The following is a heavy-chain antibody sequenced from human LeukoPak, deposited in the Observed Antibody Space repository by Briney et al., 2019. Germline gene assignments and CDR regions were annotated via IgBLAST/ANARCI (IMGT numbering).Heavy chain of an antibody. Sequence: GGSLRLSCAASGFTFSSYAMSWVRQAPGKGLQWVSAISGSGGSTYYSDSVKGRFTISRDNSKSTLYLQMDSLRAEDTALYYCAKDQSSGWPNYFDYWGQGTLVTVSS. CDR1: GFTFSSYA. CDR2: ISGSGGST. D-gene: IGHD6-19*01. V-gene: IGHV3-23*01. J-gene: IGHJ4*02. CDR3: AKDQSSGWPNYFDY.